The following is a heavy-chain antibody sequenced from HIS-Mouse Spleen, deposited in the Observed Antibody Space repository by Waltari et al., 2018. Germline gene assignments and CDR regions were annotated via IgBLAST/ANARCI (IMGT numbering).Heavy chain of an antibody. CDR1: GFTFSSYG. CDR3: ARDRIAVAATGWFDP. J-gene: IGHJ5*02. CDR2: IWYDGSNK. Sequence: QVQLVESGGGVVQPGRSLRLSCAASGFTFSSYGMHWVRQAPGKGVEWVAVIWYDGSNKYYADSVKGRFTISRDNSKNTLYLQMNSLRAEDTAVYYCARDRIAVAATGWFDPWGQGTLVTVSS. V-gene: IGHV3-33*01. D-gene: IGHD6-19*01.